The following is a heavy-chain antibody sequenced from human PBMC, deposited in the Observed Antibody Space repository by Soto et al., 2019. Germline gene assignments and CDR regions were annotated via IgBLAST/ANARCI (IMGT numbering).Heavy chain of an antibody. D-gene: IGHD2-15*01. V-gene: IGHV4-34*01. J-gene: IGHJ6*02. CDR1: GGSFSDYY. CDR2: INHSGST. CDR3: ASSGGSFYYYYGMDV. Sequence: SETLSLTCAVYGGSFSDYYWRWIRQPPGKGLEWIGEINHSGSTNYNPSLKSRVTISVDTSKNQFSLKLSSVTAADTAVYYCASSGGSFYYYYGMDVWGQGTTVTVSS.